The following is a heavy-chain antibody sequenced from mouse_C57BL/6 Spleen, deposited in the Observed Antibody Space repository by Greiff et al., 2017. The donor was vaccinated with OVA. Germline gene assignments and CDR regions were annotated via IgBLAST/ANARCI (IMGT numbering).Heavy chain of an antibody. D-gene: IGHD3-2*02. CDR1: GFTFSSYT. CDR3: ARQEGSSGPFWYAMDY. CDR2: ISGGGGNT. V-gene: IGHV5-9*01. Sequence: EVQRVESGGGLVKPGGSLKLSCAASGFTFSSYTMSWVSQTPEKRLEWVATISGGGGNTYYPDSVKCRFTISRDNAKNTLDLQMSSLRSEDTALYYCARQEGSSGPFWYAMDYWGQGTSVTVSS. J-gene: IGHJ4*01.